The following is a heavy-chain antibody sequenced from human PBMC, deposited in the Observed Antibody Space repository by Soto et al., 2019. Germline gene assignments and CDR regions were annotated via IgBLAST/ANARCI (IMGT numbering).Heavy chain of an antibody. CDR1: GGSISSSSYY. D-gene: IGHD6-6*01. CDR2: IYYSGST. J-gene: IGHJ4*02. CDR3: ARHPYSSSSLFDY. V-gene: IGHV4-39*01. Sequence: QLQLQESGPGLVKPSETLSLTCTVSGGSISSSSYYWGWIRQPPGKGLEWIGSIYYSGSTYYNPSLKSRVTISVDTSQNQFSLKLSSVTAADTAVYYCARHPYSSSSLFDYWGQGTLVTVSS.